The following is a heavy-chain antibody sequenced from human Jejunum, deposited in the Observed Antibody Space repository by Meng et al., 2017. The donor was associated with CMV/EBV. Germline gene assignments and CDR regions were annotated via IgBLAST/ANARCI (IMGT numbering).Heavy chain of an antibody. J-gene: IGHJ4*02. Sequence: QVQRVQSGAKVKKPGSSVKVACKTSGGSFRTYTFSWVRQAPGQGLEWMGGLIPVLNKAKSAPRFQDRVTFTADETTTTAYMELSSLTFEDTAVYFCARGRGNQPLFDFWGQGTLVTVSS. CDR2: LIPVLNKA. CDR3: ARGRGNQPLFDF. CDR1: GGSFRTYT. V-gene: IGHV1-69*10. D-gene: IGHD2/OR15-2a*01.